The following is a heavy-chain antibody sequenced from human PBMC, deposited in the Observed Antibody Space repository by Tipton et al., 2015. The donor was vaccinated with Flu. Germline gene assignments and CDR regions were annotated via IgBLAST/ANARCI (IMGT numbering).Heavy chain of an antibody. CDR3: ARMTTALNFDY. CDR1: GGSISSYY. J-gene: IGHJ4*02. V-gene: IGHV4-59*01. CDR2: IYYSGST. Sequence: LRLSCTVSGGSISSYYWSWIRQPPGKGLEWIGYIYYSGSTNYNPSLKSRDTISVDTSKNQFSLKLSSVTAADTAVYYCARMTTALNFDYWGQGTLVTVSS. D-gene: IGHD4-11*01.